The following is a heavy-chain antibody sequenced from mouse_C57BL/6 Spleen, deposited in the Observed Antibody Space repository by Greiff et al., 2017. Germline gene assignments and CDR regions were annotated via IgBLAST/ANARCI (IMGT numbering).Heavy chain of an antibody. D-gene: IGHD1-1*01. V-gene: IGHV2-6-1*01. CDR3: ARHGGSSYGFAY. Sequence: QVQLKQSGPGLVAPSQSLSITCTVSGFSLTSYGVHWVRQPPGKGLEWLVVIWSDGSTTYNSALKSRLSISKDNSKSQVFLKMNSLQTDDTAMYYCARHGGSSYGFAYWGQGTLVTVSA. CDR2: IWSDGST. J-gene: IGHJ3*01. CDR1: GFSLTSYG.